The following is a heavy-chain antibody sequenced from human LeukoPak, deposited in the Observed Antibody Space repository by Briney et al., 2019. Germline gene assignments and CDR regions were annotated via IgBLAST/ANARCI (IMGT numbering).Heavy chain of an antibody. J-gene: IGHJ3*02. V-gene: IGHV3-7*01. CDR1: GFTSSNYW. D-gene: IGHD3-9*01. CDR3: ARDYRYDILTGYYRDAFDI. CDR2: IKQDGNER. Sequence: GGSLRLSCAASGFTSSNYWMTWVRQAPGKGLEWVANIKQDGNERYYVDSVKGRFTISRDNAKNSLYLQMNSLRAEDTAVYYCARDYRYDILTGYYRDAFDIWGQGTMVTVSS.